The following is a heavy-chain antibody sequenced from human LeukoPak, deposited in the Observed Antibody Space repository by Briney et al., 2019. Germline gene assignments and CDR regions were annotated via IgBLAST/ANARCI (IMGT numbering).Heavy chain of an antibody. Sequence: ETLSLTCAVHGESFSAYFWCCIRQVPGKVLEWIGEIDHRGSSNYNPPLKSRATISVDTSKNHFSLSLTSVTAADTAVYYCASRSSTLAAYRCFDDWGQGTVVTVSS. CDR3: ASRSSTLAAYRCFDD. D-gene: IGHD2-21*01. CDR1: GESFSAYF. CDR2: IDHRGSS. J-gene: IGHJ4*03. V-gene: IGHV4-34*01.